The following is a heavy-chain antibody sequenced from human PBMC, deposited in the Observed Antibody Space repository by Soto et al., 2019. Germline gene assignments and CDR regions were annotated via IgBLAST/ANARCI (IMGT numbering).Heavy chain of an antibody. V-gene: IGHV3-49*03. CDR1: GFTIGDYH. J-gene: IGHJ4*02. CDR2: IRGKGYGGAT. D-gene: IGHD3-9*01. CDR3: TRGDWQYYFDY. Sequence: EVQLVESGGGSVQPGRSLRVSCSAAGFTIGDYHMSWFRRAPGKGLEWVGYIRGKGYGGATEYAASVKDRFIISRDDSENIAYLQMNSLKTEDTAVYYCTRGDWQYYFDYWGQGTLVTVSS.